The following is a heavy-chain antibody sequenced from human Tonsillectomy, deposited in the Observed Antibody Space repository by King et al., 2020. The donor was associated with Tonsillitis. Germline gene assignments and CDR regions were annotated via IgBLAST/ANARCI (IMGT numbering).Heavy chain of an antibody. J-gene: IGHJ6*03. D-gene: IGHD3-10*01. CDR1: GFTFSSYW. CDR2: INSDGSST. Sequence: EVQLVESGGGLVQPGGSLRLSCAASGFTFSSYWMHWVRQAPGKGLVWVSRINSDGSSTSYADSVKGRFTISRDNAKNTLYLQMNSLRAEDTAVYYCARGNYYYGSGSYYNHYYMDVWGKGTTVTVSS. CDR3: ARGNYYYGSGSYYNHYYMDV. V-gene: IGHV3-74*01.